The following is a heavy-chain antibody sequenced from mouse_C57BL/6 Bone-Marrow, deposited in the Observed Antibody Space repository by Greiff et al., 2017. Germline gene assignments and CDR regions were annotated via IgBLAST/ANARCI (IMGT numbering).Heavy chain of an antibody. D-gene: IGHD1-1*01. V-gene: IGHV1-22*01. CDR2: INPNNGGT. CDR3: ARPYGSSYFAY. CDR1: GYTFTDYN. Sequence: EVKLQESGPELVKPGASVKMSCKASGYTFTDYNMHWVKQSHGKSLEWIGYINPNNGGTSYNQKFKGKATLTVNKSSSTAYMELRSLTSEDSAVYYCARPYGSSYFAYWGQGTLVTVSA. J-gene: IGHJ3*01.